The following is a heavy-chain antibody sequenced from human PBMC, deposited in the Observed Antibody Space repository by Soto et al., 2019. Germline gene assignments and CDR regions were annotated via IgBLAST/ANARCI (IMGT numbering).Heavy chain of an antibody. D-gene: IGHD1-20*01. CDR3: VKDRMDHNSVWDPFDI. CDR1: GFTLSSYA. V-gene: IGHV3-23*01. Sequence: GGSLRISCAASGFTLSSYAMSWVRQAPGKGLEWVSSIGGGDHDRYYTDSVRGRFTISRDNSKNTVFLQMNSLRAEDTAIYYCVKDRMDHNSVWDPFDIWGQGTMVTVSS. CDR2: IGGGDHDR. J-gene: IGHJ3*02.